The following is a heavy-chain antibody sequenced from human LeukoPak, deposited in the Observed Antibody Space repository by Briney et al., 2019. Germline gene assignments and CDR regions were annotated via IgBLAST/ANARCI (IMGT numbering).Heavy chain of an antibody. D-gene: IGHD3-22*01. CDR3: ARLVVSLYYYYGMDV. CDR2: IYYSGST. V-gene: IGHV4-39*01. Sequence: SETLSLTRTVSGGSISSSSYYWGWIRQPPGKGLEWIGSIYYSGSTYYNPSLKSRVTISVDTSKNQFSLKLSSVTAADTAVYYCARLVVSLYYYYGMDVWGQGTTVTVSS. CDR1: GGSISSSSYY. J-gene: IGHJ6*02.